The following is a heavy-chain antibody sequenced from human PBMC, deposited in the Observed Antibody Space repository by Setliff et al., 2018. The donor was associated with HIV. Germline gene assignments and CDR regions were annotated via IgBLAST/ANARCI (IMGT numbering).Heavy chain of an antibody. Sequence: PSETLSLTCAVSGSSISNGYYWGWIRQPPGKGLEWIGSIYYNGNTYYNPSLKSRVTIPVDTSKNQFSLKFTSMTAADTAVYYCALRRYSSWARFDSWGQGTLVTVSS. D-gene: IGHD2-21*01. V-gene: IGHV4-38-2*01. CDR3: ALRRYSSWARFDS. CDR2: IYYNGNT. J-gene: IGHJ4*02. CDR1: GSSISNGYY.